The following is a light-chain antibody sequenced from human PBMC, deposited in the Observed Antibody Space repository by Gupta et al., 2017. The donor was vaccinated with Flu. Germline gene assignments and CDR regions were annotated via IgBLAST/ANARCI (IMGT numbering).Light chain of an antibody. Sequence: DIQMTQSPSSLSASVGDRVTITCRASQSISSYLNWYQKKPGKAPKLLIYAASSLQRGVTTRFSGSGDGTDFTLTISSRQPEDFATYYCQQRYRNHPGKIFGQGTKLEIK. CDR1: QSISSY. J-gene: IGKJ2*01. CDR3: QQRYRNHPGKI. CDR2: AAS. V-gene: IGKV1-39*01.